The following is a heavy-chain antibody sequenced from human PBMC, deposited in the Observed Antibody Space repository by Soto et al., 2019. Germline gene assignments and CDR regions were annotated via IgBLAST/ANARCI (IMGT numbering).Heavy chain of an antibody. V-gene: IGHV1-8*01. CDR1: GYTFTDYD. J-gene: IGHJ5*02. CDR2: MNPNSGET. CDR3: ARVAVAARPRWYNWFDP. D-gene: IGHD2-15*01. Sequence: QEQLVQSGAEVKKPGASVKVSCKTSGYTFTDYDINWVRQATGQGLEWIGWMNPNSGETGYAQKFQGRVTMTRSASLSTADLELRSLRSEDTAVYYGARVAVAARPRWYNWFDPWGQGTLVTVSS.